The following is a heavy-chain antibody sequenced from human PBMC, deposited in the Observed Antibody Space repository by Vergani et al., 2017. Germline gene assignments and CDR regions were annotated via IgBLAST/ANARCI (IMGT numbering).Heavy chain of an antibody. CDR1: GASVNSYY. Sequence: QVKLQESGPGLVKPSETLSLTCTVSGASVNSYYWSWIRQPPGKGLEWMGYVSFRGDTLYDPSVKGRMTISLNTSSNQFSLYLTSLTAADTAVYYCARSRIYYGAGSPDYWGQGALVTVSS. CDR2: VSFRGDT. J-gene: IGHJ4*02. V-gene: IGHV4-59*02. CDR3: ARSRIYYGAGSPDY. D-gene: IGHD3-10*01.